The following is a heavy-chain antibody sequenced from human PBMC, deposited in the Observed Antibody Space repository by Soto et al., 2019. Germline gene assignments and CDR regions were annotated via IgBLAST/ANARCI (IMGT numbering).Heavy chain of an antibody. CDR1: GGTFSSYA. CDR3: ARDPGVESSSSGELVDY. V-gene: IGHV1-69*13. D-gene: IGHD6-6*01. Sequence: GASVKVSCKASGGTFSSYAISWVRQAPGQGLEWMGGSIPIFGTANYAQKFQGRVTITADESTSTAYMELSSLRSEDTAVYYCARDPGVESSSSGELVDYWGQGTLVTAPQ. CDR2: SIPIFGTA. J-gene: IGHJ4*02.